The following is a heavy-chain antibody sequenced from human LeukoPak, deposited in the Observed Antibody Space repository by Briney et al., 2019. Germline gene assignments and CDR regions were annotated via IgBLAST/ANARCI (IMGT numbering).Heavy chain of an antibody. CDR3: AKDPYSGSYFDY. CDR1: GFTFSSYS. J-gene: IGHJ4*02. Sequence: GGSLRLSCAASGFTFSSYSMNWVRKAPGKGLEWVSAISGSGGSTLYADSVKGRFTISRDNSKNTLYLQMNSLRAEDTAVYYCAKDPYSGSYFDYWGQGTLVTVSS. CDR2: ISGSGGST. D-gene: IGHD1-26*01. V-gene: IGHV3-23*01.